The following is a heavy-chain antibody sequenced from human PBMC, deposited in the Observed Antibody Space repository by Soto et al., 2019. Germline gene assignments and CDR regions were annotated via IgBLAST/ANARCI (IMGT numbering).Heavy chain of an antibody. J-gene: IGHJ4*02. CDR2: INGGDGST. CDR1: GFTFSSYA. V-gene: IGHV3-23*01. CDR3: AKIPIMTTVTHDFDY. Sequence: EVQLLESGGGLVQPGGSLRLSCAASGFTFSSYAMSWVRQAPGKGLEWVSTINGGDGSTYYGDPVKGRFTISRDDSKNTLYLPMNSLRAEDTSVYYCAKIPIMTTVTHDFDYWGQGTLVTVSS. D-gene: IGHD4-17*01.